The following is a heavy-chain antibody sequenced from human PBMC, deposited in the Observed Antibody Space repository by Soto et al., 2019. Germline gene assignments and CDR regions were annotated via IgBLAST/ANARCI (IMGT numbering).Heavy chain of an antibody. D-gene: IGHD5-18*01. Sequence: SETLSLTSTVSGGSISSGDYYWSWIRQNLGKGLEWIGYIYYSGSTYYNPSLKSRVTISVDTSKNQFSLKLSPVTAAETAVYSCARGTVGYSYGYYYYYYGMDVWGQANTETVSS. CDR2: IYYSGST. V-gene: IGHV4-30-4*01. CDR3: ARGTVGYSYGYYYYYYGMDV. J-gene: IGHJ6*02. CDR1: GGSISSGDYY.